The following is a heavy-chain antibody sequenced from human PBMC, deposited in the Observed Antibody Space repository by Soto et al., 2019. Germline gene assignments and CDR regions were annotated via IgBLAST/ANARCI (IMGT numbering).Heavy chain of an antibody. CDR2: ISWNSGSI. CDR1: GFTFDDYA. V-gene: IGHV3-9*01. J-gene: IGHJ6*02. CDR3: AKDFMDTADYGMDV. D-gene: IGHD5-18*01. Sequence: GGSLRLSXAASGFTFDDYAMHWVRQAPGKGLEWVSGISWNSGSIGYADSVKGRFTISRDNAKNSLYLQMNSLRAEDTALYYCAKDFMDTADYGMDVWGQGTTVTVSS.